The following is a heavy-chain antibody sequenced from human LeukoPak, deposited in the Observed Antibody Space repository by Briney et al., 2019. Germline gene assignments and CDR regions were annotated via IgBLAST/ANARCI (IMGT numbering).Heavy chain of an antibody. CDR2: INHSGST. V-gene: IGHV4-34*01. CDR1: GGSFSGYY. Sequence: SETLSLTCAVYGGSFSGYYWSWIRQPPGKGLEWIGEINHSGSTNYNPSLKSRVTISADTSKNQFSLKLSSVTAADMAVYYCARGDSFDYWGQGTLVTVSS. J-gene: IGHJ4*02. CDR3: ARGDSFDY. D-gene: IGHD2-15*01.